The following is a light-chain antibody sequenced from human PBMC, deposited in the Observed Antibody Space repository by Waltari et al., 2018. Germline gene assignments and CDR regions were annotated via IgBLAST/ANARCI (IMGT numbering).Light chain of an antibody. CDR2: DVN. V-gene: IGLV2-14*03. CDR1: SSDVGGYNY. Sequence: QSALTQPASVSGSPGQSLTISCTGTSSDVGGYNYVSCYQHHPGKAPKLMIYDVNKRPSGVSNRFSGSKSGNTASLTISGLQAEDEADYYCTSYTTSGTLVVFGGGTKLAVL. J-gene: IGLJ2*01. CDR3: TSYTTSGTLVV.